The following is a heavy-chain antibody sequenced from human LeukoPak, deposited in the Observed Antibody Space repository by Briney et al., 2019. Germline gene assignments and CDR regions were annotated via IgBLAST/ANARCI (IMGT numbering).Heavy chain of an antibody. J-gene: IGHJ5*02. CDR1: GFTLSSYG. Sequence: GGSLRLSCAASGFTLSSYGMHWVRQAPGKGLEWVAFIRYDGSNKYYADSVKGRFTISRDNSKNTLYLQMNSLRAEDTAVYYCARDVIVVVPGYNWFDPWGQGTLVTVSS. D-gene: IGHD2-2*01. V-gene: IGHV3-30*02. CDR2: IRYDGSNK. CDR3: ARDVIVVVPGYNWFDP.